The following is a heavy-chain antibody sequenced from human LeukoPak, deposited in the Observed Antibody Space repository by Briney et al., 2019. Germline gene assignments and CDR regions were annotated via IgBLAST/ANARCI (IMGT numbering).Heavy chain of an antibody. CDR3: ARGSSSWYLSISGRWFDP. CDR2: ISDIGSI. V-gene: IGHV4-59*12. CDR1: GGSISSYY. D-gene: IGHD6-13*01. J-gene: IGHJ5*02. Sequence: PSETLSLTCTVSGGSISSYYWSWIRQPPGKGLEWIAYISDIGSINYNPSLKSRVTISLDTSKNQFSLQLNSVTPEDTAVYYCARGSSSWYLSISGRWFDPWGQGTLVTVSS.